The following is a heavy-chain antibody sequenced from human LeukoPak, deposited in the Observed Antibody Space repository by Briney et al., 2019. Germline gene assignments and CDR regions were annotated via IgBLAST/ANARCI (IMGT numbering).Heavy chain of an antibody. V-gene: IGHV4-61*02. D-gene: IGHD1-26*01. CDR2: IYTSGST. CDR3: ARGVGPVAALRVFDY. CDR1: GGSISSGSYY. Sequence: SQTLSLTCTVSGGSISSGSYYWSWIRQPAGKGLEWIGRIYTSGSTNYNPSLKSRVTISVDTSKNQFSLKLSSVTAADTAVYYCARGVGPVAALRVFDYWGQGTLVTVSS. J-gene: IGHJ4*02.